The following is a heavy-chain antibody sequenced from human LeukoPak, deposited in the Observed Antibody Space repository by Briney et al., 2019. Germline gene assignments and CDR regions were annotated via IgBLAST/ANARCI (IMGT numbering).Heavy chain of an antibody. D-gene: IGHD6-13*01. V-gene: IGHV4-59*11. CDR2: IYYSGST. Sequence: SETLSLTCTVSGGSISSHYWSWIRQPPGKGLEWIGYIYYSGSTNYNPSLKSRVTISVDTSKNQFSLKLSSVTAADTAVYHCARAYSSSWYEGIGYYYYYMDVWGKGTTVTVSS. J-gene: IGHJ6*03. CDR3: ARAYSSSWYEGIGYYYYYMDV. CDR1: GGSISSHY.